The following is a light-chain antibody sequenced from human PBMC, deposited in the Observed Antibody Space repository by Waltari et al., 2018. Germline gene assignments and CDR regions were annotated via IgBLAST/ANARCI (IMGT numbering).Light chain of an antibody. CDR2: GAS. CDR1: QSVSSN. Sequence: DIVMTQSPPTLSVSPGARATLSCRASQSVSSNLAWYQQKPGQAPRLLINGASTRATGVPDRFSGSGSGTEFTLTISSLQSEDFAVYYCLQYNNWPPLTFGGGTKVEIK. J-gene: IGKJ4*01. V-gene: IGKV3-15*01. CDR3: LQYNNWPPLT.